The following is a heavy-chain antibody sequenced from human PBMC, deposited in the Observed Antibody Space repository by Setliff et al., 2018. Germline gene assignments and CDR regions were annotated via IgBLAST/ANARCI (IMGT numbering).Heavy chain of an antibody. J-gene: IGHJ4*02. CDR3: ARRETYYNVWSGYYDY. CDR2: IYYSGST. CDR1: GGSISSSNYY. D-gene: IGHD3-3*01. Sequence: SETLSLTCTVSGGSISSSNYYWGWIRQPPGKGLEWIGSIYYSGSTYYNPSLKSRVTISVDTSKNQFSLKLSSVTAADTAVYYCARRETYYNVWSGYYDYWGQGTLVTVSS. V-gene: IGHV4-39*07.